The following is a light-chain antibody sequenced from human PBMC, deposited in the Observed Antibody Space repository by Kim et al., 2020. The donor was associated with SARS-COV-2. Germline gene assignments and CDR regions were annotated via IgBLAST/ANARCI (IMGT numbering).Light chain of an antibody. CDR2: GAS. CDR3: QQYNRYSWT. Sequence: DIQMTQSPSTLSASVGDRVTITCRASQSISNWLAWYQQRPGKAPKVVIYGASTLESGVPSRFSGSGSGTEFTLTITSLQPDDFATYYCQQYNRYSWTFSQGTKVDIK. V-gene: IGKV1-5*01. CDR1: QSISNW. J-gene: IGKJ1*01.